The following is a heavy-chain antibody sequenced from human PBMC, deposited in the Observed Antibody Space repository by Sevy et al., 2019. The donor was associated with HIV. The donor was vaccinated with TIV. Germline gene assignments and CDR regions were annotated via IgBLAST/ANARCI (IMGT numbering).Heavy chain of an antibody. CDR3: ATGGGYCSGGSCSNFDY. D-gene: IGHD2-15*01. Sequence: GGSLRLSCAASGFTFSTYSMNWVRQAPGKGLEWVSSISSSSSYMYYADSVKGRFTISRDNAKNSLYLQMNSLRSDETAVYYCATGGGYCSGGSCSNFDYWGQGTLVTVSS. CDR1: GFTFSTYS. J-gene: IGHJ4*02. CDR2: ISSSSSYM. V-gene: IGHV3-21*01.